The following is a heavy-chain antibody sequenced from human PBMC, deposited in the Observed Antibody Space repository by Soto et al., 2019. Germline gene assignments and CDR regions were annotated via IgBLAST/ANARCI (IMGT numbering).Heavy chain of an antibody. V-gene: IGHV4-30-4*01. D-gene: IGHD4-17*01. J-gene: IGHJ4*02. CDR3: ARAYGDYVFDY. Sequence: SETLSLTCTVSGGSMSRGDYYWSWIRQPPGKGLEWIGFIYHTGSTYYSPSLKNRVAISVDTSKNQFSLKLSSVTAAETAVYYCARAYGDYVFDYWGQGTLVTVSS. CDR2: IYHTGST. CDR1: GGSMSRGDYY.